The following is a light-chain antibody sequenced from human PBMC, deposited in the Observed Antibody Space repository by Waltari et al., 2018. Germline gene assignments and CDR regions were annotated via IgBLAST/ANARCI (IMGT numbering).Light chain of an antibody. CDR3: QQYGGSPWGWT. Sequence: EIVLTQSPGTLSLSPGERVTLSCRASQRISNNYLVWYQQIPGQAPRLLIYGASTRATGIPDRFSGSGSGTDFTLTISRLEPEDFAVYYCQQYGGSPWGWTFGQGTKVEIK. V-gene: IGKV3-20*01. CDR1: QRISNNY. J-gene: IGKJ1*01. CDR2: GAS.